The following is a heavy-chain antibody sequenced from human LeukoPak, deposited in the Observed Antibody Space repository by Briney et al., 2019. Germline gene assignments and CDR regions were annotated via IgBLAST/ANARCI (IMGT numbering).Heavy chain of an antibody. CDR2: INPNSGGT. V-gene: IGHV1-2*02. J-gene: IGHJ6*03. Sequence: GASVKVSCKASGYTFTGYYMHWVRQAPGQGLEWMGWINPNSGGTNYAQKFQGRVTMTRDTSISTAYMELSRLRSDDTAVYYCARDAPNLDYYGSGSYYRAYYYYMDVWGKGTTVTISS. CDR1: GYTFTGYY. D-gene: IGHD3-10*01. CDR3: ARDAPNLDYYGSGSYYRAYYYYMDV.